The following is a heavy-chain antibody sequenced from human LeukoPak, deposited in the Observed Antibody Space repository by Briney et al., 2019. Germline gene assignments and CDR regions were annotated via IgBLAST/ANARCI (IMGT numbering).Heavy chain of an antibody. CDR3: ARINDFWSGPTLDV. CDR1: GGSISSSNW. J-gene: IGHJ6*02. D-gene: IGHD3-3*01. Sequence: SETLSLTCAVSGGSISSSNWWSWVRQPPGKGLEWIGEIYHSGSTNYNPSLKSRVTISIDKSKNQFSLKLNSVTAADTAVYYCARINDFWSGPTLDVWGQGTTVTVSS. CDR2: IYHSGST. V-gene: IGHV4-4*02.